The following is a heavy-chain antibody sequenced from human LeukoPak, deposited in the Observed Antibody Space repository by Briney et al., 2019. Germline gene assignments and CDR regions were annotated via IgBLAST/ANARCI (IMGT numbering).Heavy chain of an antibody. D-gene: IGHD5-18*01. CDR2: ISYDGSNK. J-gene: IGHJ5*02. Sequence: GRSLRLSCAASGFTFSSYAMHWVRQAPGKGLEWVAVISYDGSNKYYADSVKGRFTISRDNSKNTLYLQMNSLRAEDTAVYYCARHAGIQLGFDPWGQGTLVTVSS. V-gene: IGHV3-30-3*01. CDR3: ARHAGIQLGFDP. CDR1: GFTFSSYA.